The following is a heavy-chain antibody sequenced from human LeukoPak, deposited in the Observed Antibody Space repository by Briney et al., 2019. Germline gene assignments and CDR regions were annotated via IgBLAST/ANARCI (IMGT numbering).Heavy chain of an antibody. CDR3: VREGNPLNYDSSGYAA. J-gene: IGHJ5*02. CDR1: GFTFSSYW. Sequence: PGGSLRLSCAASGFTFSSYWMHWVRQAPGKGLVWVSRINSDGSTTSYADSVKGRFTISRDNAKNTLYLQMNSLRTEDTAVYYCVREGNPLNYDSSGYAAWGLGTLVTVSS. CDR2: INSDGSTT. D-gene: IGHD3-22*01. V-gene: IGHV3-74*01.